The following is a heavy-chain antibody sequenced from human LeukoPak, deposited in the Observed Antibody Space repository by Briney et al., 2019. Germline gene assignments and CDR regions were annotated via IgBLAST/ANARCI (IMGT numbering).Heavy chain of an antibody. CDR3: ATLIVGATPFDY. CDR2: ISYDGSNK. CDR1: GFTFSSYG. J-gene: IGHJ4*02. Sequence: PGGTLRLSCAASGFTFSSYGMHWVRQAPGKGLEWVAVISYDGSNKYYADSVKGRFTISRDNSKNTLYLQMNSLRAEDTAVYYCATLIVGATPFDYWSQGTLVTVSS. V-gene: IGHV3-30*03. D-gene: IGHD1-26*01.